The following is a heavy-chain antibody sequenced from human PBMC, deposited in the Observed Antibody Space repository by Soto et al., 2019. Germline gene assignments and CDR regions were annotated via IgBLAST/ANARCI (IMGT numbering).Heavy chain of an antibody. CDR2: ISHSGGTA. Sequence: EVQLLESGGGSVQPGGSLRLSCAASGFTFSSYAMHWVRRPPGKGLEWVSSISHSGGTAYYADSVKGRFSISRDSLVNTLYLPRNSLRAEDTAVYYCAKGRGKNWNFDYWGQGTLVTVSP. V-gene: IGHV3-23*01. D-gene: IGHD1-1*01. CDR1: GFTFSSYA. J-gene: IGHJ4*02. CDR3: AKGRGKNWNFDY.